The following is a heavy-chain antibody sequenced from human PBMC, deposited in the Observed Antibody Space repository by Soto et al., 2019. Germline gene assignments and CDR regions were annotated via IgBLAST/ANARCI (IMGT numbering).Heavy chain of an antibody. V-gene: IGHV3-23*01. Sequence: GGSLRLSCEASGFTFNTFAMSWVRQAPGRGLEWVSRINKSGGSRYYSDSVRGRFTVSRDNSKNTLFLQINSLRDEDTAIYYCAKGAEMPTIPFDYWGQGALVTVS. CDR3: AKGAEMPTIPFDY. J-gene: IGHJ4*02. CDR2: INKSGGSR. CDR1: GFTFNTFA. D-gene: IGHD1-1*01.